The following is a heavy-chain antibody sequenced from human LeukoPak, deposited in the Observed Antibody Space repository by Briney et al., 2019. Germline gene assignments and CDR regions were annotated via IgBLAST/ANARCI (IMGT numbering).Heavy chain of an antibody. D-gene: IGHD6-19*01. CDR1: GYTFTSYD. CDR3: ARAVAGTTLPYSWFDP. CDR2: MNPNSGNT. V-gene: IGHV1-8*01. J-gene: IGHJ5*02. Sequence: ASVKVSCKASGYTFTSYDINWVRQATGQGLEWMGWMNPNSGNTGYAQKFQGRVTMTRNTSISTAYMELSSLRSEDTAVYYCARAVAGTTLPYSWFDPWGQGTLVTVSS.